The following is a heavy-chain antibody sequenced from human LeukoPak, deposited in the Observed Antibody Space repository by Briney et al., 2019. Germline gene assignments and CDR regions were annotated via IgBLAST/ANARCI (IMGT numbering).Heavy chain of an antibody. V-gene: IGHV3-74*01. CDR2: INTDGTVT. Sequence: GGSLRLSCAASGFTFSKYWMLWVRQAAGKGLESVSRINTDGTVTIYADSVKGRFTVSRDNPDNTMFLQINSVRDEDTAVYYCATKQWLAPPPDSWGQGTPVTVSS. CDR1: GFTFSKYW. CDR3: ATKQWLAPPPDS. D-gene: IGHD6-19*01. J-gene: IGHJ4*02.